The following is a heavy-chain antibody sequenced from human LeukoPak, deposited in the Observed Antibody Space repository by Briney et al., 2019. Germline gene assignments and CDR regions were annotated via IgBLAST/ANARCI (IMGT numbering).Heavy chain of an antibody. CDR1: GGSISSYY. CDR2: IYYSGST. Sequence: PSETLSLTCTVSGGSISSYYWSWIRQPPGKGLEWIGYIYYSGSTNHNPSLKSRVTISVDTSKNQFSLKLSSVTAADTAVYYCARTSDCSGGSCYLNYFDFWGQGTLVTVSS. CDR3: ARTSDCSGGSCYLNYFDF. D-gene: IGHD2-15*01. J-gene: IGHJ4*02. V-gene: IGHV4-59*01.